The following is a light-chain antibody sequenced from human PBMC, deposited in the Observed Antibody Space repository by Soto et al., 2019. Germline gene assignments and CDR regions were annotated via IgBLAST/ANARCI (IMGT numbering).Light chain of an antibody. V-gene: IGLV2-14*01. CDR1: SSDVGGYNY. Sequence: QSALTQPASVSGSPGQSITISCSGTSSDVGGYNYVSWYQQHPGKAPKLIIYDVTIRPSGVSNRFSGSKSGNTASLTISGLQADDEADYYCSSYTSSSKVVFGGGTKVTVL. CDR3: SSYTSSSKVV. J-gene: IGLJ2*01. CDR2: DVT.